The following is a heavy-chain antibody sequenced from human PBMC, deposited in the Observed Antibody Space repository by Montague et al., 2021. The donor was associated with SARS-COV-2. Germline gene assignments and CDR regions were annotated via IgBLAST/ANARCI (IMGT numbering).Heavy chain of an antibody. CDR1: GASINHNTYY. CDR2: IYSSGTT. D-gene: IGHD3-3*01. Sequence: SETLSLTCTVSGASINHNTYYWGWIRQPPGKGLEWIGNIYSSGTTYYNASLKSRVTISIGTSKTHFSLQLSSVTAADTAVYYCFVSPTYYTAWVDPWGQGTLVTVSS. J-gene: IGHJ5*02. V-gene: IGHV4-39*02. CDR3: FVSPTYYTAWVDP.